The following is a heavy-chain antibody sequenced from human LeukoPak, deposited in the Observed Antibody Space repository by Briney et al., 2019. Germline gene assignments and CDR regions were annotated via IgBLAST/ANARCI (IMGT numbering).Heavy chain of an antibody. CDR1: GFTFSSCA. Sequence: GGSLRLSCAASGFTFSSCAMNWVRQAPGKGLVWVSRINSDGTSLTYADSVKGRSTVSRDNAKNTLYLQMNSLRAEDTAVYYCTRDLRMDYYYVDYYYYGMDVWGQGTTVTVSS. D-gene: IGHD3-10*02. CDR3: TRDLRMDYYYVDYYYYGMDV. J-gene: IGHJ6*02. CDR2: INSDGTSL. V-gene: IGHV3-74*03.